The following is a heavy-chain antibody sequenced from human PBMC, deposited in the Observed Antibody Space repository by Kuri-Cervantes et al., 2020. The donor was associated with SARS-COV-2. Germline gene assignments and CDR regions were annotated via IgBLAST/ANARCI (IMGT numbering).Heavy chain of an antibody. CDR3: VRLGDHYFDS. CDR2: VYYSGNT. D-gene: IGHD2-21*02. J-gene: IGHJ4*02. CDR1: GGSISSSSHY. V-gene: IGHV4-61*05. Sequence: SETLSLTCTVSGGSISSSSHYWGWIRQPPGKGLEWKGYVYYSGNTNYNPSLRSRLTVSVDTSRNQFSLKLTSATAADTAVYYCVRLGDHYFDSWGQGTLVTVSS.